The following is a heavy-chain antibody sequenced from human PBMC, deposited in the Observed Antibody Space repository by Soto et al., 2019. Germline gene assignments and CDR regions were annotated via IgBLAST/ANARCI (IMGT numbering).Heavy chain of an antibody. CDR2: FDPEDGET. Sequence: QVQLVQSGAEVKKPGASVKVSCKVSGYTLTELSMHWVRQAPGRGVEWMGGFDPEDGETIYAQKFQGRVTMTDNTSTDTAYMELSSLRSEDTAVYYCATVDNNAPMAAAGMGWFDPWGQGTLVTVSS. CDR3: ATVDNNAPMAAAGMGWFDP. V-gene: IGHV1-24*01. D-gene: IGHD6-13*01. J-gene: IGHJ5*02. CDR1: GYTLTELS.